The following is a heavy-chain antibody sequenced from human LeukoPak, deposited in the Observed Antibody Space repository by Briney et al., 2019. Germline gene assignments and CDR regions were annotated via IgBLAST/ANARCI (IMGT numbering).Heavy chain of an antibody. J-gene: IGHJ5*02. Sequence: SETLSLTCTVSGGSISSYYWSWIRQPAGKGLEWIGRIYTSGSTNYNPSLKSRVTMSVDTSKNQFSLKLSSVTAADTAAYYCARLSIAVAGTRNWFDPWGQGTLVTVSS. V-gene: IGHV4-4*07. CDR1: GGSISSYY. CDR2: IYTSGST. D-gene: IGHD6-19*01. CDR3: ARLSIAVAGTRNWFDP.